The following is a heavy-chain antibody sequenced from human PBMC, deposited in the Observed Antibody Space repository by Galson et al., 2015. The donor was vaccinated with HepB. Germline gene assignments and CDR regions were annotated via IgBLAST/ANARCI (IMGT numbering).Heavy chain of an antibody. V-gene: IGHV5-10-1*01. CDR2: IDPSDSYT. D-gene: IGHD5-18*01. Sequence: QSGAEVKKPGESLRISCKGSGYSFTSYWISWVRQMPGKGLEWMGRIDPSDSYTNYSPSFQGHVTISADKSISTAYLQWSSLKASDTAMYYCARCDHTAMARYYYYYYMDVWGKGTTVTVSS. J-gene: IGHJ6*03. CDR3: ARCDHTAMARYYYYYYMDV. CDR1: GYSFTSYW.